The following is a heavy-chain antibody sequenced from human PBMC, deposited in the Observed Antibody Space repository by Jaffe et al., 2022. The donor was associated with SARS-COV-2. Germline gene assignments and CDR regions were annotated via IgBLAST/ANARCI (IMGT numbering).Heavy chain of an antibody. D-gene: IGHD5-12*01. V-gene: IGHV3-21*06. CDR2: TSSGSSYI. Sequence: EVQLVESGGGLVKPGGSLRLSCAASGFTFSSYSMNWVRQAPGKGLEWVASTSSGSSYIYYADSVKGRFTISRDNAKNSLYLQMNSLRAEDTAVYYCARDRLGSPNDAFDVWGQGTTVTVSS. CDR1: GFTFSSYS. CDR3: ARDRLGSPNDAFDV. J-gene: IGHJ3*01.